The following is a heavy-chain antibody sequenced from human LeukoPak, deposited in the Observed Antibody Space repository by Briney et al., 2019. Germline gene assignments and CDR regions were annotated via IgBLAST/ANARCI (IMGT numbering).Heavy chain of an antibody. CDR2: IIPIFGTA. D-gene: IGHD3-22*01. CDR1: GGTFSSYA. V-gene: IGHV1-69*01. Sequence: ASVKVSCKASGGTFSSYAISWVRQAPGQGLEWMGGIIPIFGTANYAQKFQGGVTITADESTGTAYMELSSLRSEDTAVYYCATTPHYYDSSGYYFDYWGQGTLVTVSS. CDR3: ATTPHYYDSSGYYFDY. J-gene: IGHJ4*02.